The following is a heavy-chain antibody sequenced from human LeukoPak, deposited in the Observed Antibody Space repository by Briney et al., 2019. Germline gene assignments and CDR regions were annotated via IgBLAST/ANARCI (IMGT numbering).Heavy chain of an antibody. CDR1: GSNFTNYW. CDR3: ARQGSSGYLEY. CDR2: IYPADSDT. J-gene: IGHJ4*02. Sequence: GESLQISCKGSGSNFTNYWINWVRQMPGKGLEWMGSIYPADSDTRYSPSFQGQVTISSDKSISTAYLQWSSLKASDTAMYYCARQGSSGYLEYWGQGTLVTVAS. V-gene: IGHV5-51*01. D-gene: IGHD3-22*01.